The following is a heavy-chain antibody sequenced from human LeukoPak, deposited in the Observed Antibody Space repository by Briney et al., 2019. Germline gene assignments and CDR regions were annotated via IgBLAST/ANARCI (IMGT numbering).Heavy chain of an antibody. CDR2: IYYSGST. CDR1: GGSISTYY. Sequence: SETLSLTCSVSGGSISTYYWSWIRQPPGKGLEWIGYIYYSGSTNFNPSLNSRVTISVDTSKNQFSLKLSSVTAADTAVYYCARLSSRNWFDPWGQGTLVTVSS. J-gene: IGHJ5*02. CDR3: ARLSSRNWFDP. D-gene: IGHD6-13*01. V-gene: IGHV4-59*08.